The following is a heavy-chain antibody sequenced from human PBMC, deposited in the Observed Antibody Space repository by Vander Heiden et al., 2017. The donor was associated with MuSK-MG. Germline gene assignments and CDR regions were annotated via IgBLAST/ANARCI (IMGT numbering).Heavy chain of an antibody. V-gene: IGHV4-59*01. CDR2: IYYSGST. Sequence: QVQLQESGPGLVKPSETLSLTCTVSGGSISSYYWSWIRQPPGKGLEWIGYIYYSGSTNYNPSLKSRVTISVDTSKNQFSLKLSSVTAADTAVYYCARGGDYYDSSGYYYASPVDYWGQGTLVTVSS. D-gene: IGHD3-22*01. J-gene: IGHJ4*02. CDR1: GGSISSYY. CDR3: ARGGDYYDSSGYYYASPVDY.